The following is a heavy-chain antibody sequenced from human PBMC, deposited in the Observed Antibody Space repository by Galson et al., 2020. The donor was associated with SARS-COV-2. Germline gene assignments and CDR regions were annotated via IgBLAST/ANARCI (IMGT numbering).Heavy chain of an antibody. CDR3: VRIAGPTGEFDS. V-gene: IGHV3-33*01. Sequence: GESLKISCEGSGFTFSTYGMHWVRQAPGLGLEWLAVIWFEGSNKYYADSVKGRFTISRDNSKNTLYLQMNSLGVEDTAVYHCVRIAGPTGEFDSWGQGTLVTVSS. CDR2: IWFEGSNK. CDR1: GFTFSTYG. J-gene: IGHJ4*02. D-gene: IGHD3-16*01.